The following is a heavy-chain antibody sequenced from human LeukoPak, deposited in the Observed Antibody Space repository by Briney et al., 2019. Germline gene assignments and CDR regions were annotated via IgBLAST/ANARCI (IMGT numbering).Heavy chain of an antibody. D-gene: IGHD3-10*01. J-gene: IGHJ5*02. V-gene: IGHV4-59*12. Sequence: SETLSLTCTVSGGSIRSYYWGWIRQPLGKGLEWIGYIHYSESTKYNPSLKSRVTMSVDTSKNQFSLKLSSVTAADTAVYYCARGKNYYGSGSYYNAKPRPLNWFDPWGQGTLVTVSS. CDR1: GGSIRSYY. CDR3: ARGKNYYGSGSYYNAKPRPLNWFDP. CDR2: IHYSEST.